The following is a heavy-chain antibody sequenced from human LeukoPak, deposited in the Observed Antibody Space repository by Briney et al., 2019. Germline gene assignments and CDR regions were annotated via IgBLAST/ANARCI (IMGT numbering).Heavy chain of an antibody. D-gene: IGHD4-17*01. J-gene: IGHJ2*01. V-gene: IGHV3-30*14. CDR3: ARELVDTVTAGWYFDL. CDR1: GFTFSSYA. CDR2: ISYDGSNK. Sequence: GGSLRLSCAASGFTFSSYAMHWVRQAPGKGLEWVAVISYDGSNKYYADSVKGRFTISRENARDSLYLQMNNLRAGDTAVYYCARELVDTVTAGWYFDLWGRGTLVTVSS.